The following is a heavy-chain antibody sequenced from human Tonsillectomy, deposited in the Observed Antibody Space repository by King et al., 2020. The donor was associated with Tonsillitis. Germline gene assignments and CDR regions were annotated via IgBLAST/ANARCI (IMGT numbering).Heavy chain of an antibody. J-gene: IGHJ4*02. CDR3: AKEGLVAYLDY. V-gene: IGHV3-30*18. D-gene: IGHD2-15*01. CDR1: GFTFSSYG. Sequence: VQLVESGGGVVQPGRSLRLSCAASGFTFSSYGMHWVRQAPGKGLEWVAVXSXXGXKKYYAHSVKGRFTISRDNSKNTLYLQMNSLRAEDTAVYYCAKEGLVAYLDYWGQGTLVTVSS. CDR2: XSXXGXKK.